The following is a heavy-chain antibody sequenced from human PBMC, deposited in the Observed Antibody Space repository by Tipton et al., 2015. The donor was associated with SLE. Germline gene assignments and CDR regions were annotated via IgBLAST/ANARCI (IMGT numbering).Heavy chain of an antibody. D-gene: IGHD2-2*01. CDR2: IIHSGVT. CDR3: ARVQGTLVPQYFDY. V-gene: IGHV4-34*12. J-gene: IGHJ4*02. CDR1: GESFNGYF. Sequence: TLSLTCAVYGESFNGYFWTWIRQPPGKGLEWIAEIIHSGVTNYNPSLRSRVTISVDMSKNQVSLKLSSVTAADTAVYYCARVQGTLVPQYFDYWGQGTLVTVSS.